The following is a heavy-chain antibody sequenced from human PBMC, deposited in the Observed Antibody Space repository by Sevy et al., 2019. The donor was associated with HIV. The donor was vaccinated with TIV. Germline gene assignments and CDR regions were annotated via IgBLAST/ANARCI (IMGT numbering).Heavy chain of an antibody. CDR3: ARDLNILTGYYNGGLDP. CDR2: ISYDGSNK. V-gene: IGHV3-30-3*01. J-gene: IGHJ5*02. CDR1: GLTFSSYA. D-gene: IGHD3-9*01. Sequence: GGSLRLSCAASGLTFSSYAMHWVRQAPGKGLEWVAVISYDGSNKYYADSAKGRFTISRDNSKNTLYLQMNSLRAEDTAVYYCARDLNILTGYYNGGLDPWGQGTLVTVSS.